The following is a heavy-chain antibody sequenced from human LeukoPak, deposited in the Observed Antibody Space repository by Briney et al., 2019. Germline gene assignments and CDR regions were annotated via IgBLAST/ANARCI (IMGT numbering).Heavy chain of an antibody. CDR3: ASSNGPVGATDQDSYYYYYMDV. V-gene: IGHV1-18*01. CDR2: ISAYNGNT. CDR1: GYTFTSYG. J-gene: IGHJ6*03. D-gene: IGHD1-26*01. Sequence: ASVKVSCKASGYTFTSYGISWVRQAPGQGLEWMGWISAYNGNTNYAQKFQGRVTITADESTSTAYMELSSLRSEDTAVYYCASSNGPVGATDQDSYYYYYMDVWGKGTTVTVSS.